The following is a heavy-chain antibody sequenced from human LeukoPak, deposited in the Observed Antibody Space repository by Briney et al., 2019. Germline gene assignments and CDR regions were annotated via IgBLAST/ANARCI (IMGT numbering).Heavy chain of an antibody. D-gene: IGHD4-17*01. CDR3: ARGGDYGDYPDY. CDR2: IIPIFGTA. Sequence: ASVKVSCKASGGTFSSYAISWVRQAPGQGLEWMGRIIPIFGTANYAQKFQGRVTITTDESTSTAYMELSSLRSEDTAVYYCARGGDYGDYPDYWGQGTLVTVSS. CDR1: GGTFSSYA. V-gene: IGHV1-69*05. J-gene: IGHJ4*02.